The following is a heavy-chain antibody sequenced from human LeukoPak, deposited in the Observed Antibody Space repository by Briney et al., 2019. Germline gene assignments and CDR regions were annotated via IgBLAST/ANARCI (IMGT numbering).Heavy chain of an antibody. D-gene: IGHD3-9*01. CDR3: ARLTDPAPDY. CDR2: ISSSSSTI. CDR1: GFTFSSYS. V-gene: IGHV3-48*01. Sequence: GGSLRLSCAASGFTFSSYSMNWVRQAPGKGLEWVSYISSSSSTIYYADSVKGRFTISRDNAKNSLYLQMNSLRAEDTAVYYCARLTDPAPDYWGQGTLVTVSS. J-gene: IGHJ4*02.